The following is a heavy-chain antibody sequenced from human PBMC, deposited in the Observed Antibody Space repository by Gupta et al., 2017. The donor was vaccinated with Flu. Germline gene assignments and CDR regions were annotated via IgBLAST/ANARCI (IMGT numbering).Heavy chain of an antibody. CDR1: GCSISSYY. Sequence: QVQLQESGPGLVKPSETLSLTCPVPGCSISSYYWSWIRQPAGKGLEWIGRIYTSGSTNYNPSLKSRVTMSVDTSKNQFSLKLSSVTAADTAVYYCARDLANIVGATGAFDIWGQGTMVTVSS. CDR3: ARDLANIVGATGAFDI. D-gene: IGHD1-26*01. CDR2: IYTSGST. V-gene: IGHV4-4*07. J-gene: IGHJ3*02.